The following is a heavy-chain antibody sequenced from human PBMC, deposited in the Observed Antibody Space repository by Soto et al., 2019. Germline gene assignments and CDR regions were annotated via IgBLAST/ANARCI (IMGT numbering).Heavy chain of an antibody. V-gene: IGHV1-8*02. CDR2: MNPINGAT. J-gene: IGHJ6*02. D-gene: IGHD6-13*01. Sequence: GASVKVSCKASGYDFTAYDINWVRQASGQGLEWMGWMNPINGATGTARRFQGRVSLSRNTATGTAYLELTSLRSDDTAVYHCGRGPSPRAPAGGTPYYYAMDVWGQGTTVTVSS. CDR3: GRGPSPRAPAGGTPYYYAMDV. CDR1: GYDFTAYD.